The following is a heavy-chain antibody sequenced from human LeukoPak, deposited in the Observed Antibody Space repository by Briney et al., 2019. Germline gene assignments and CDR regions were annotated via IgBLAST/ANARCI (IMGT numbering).Heavy chain of an antibody. CDR2: ITGDTSTI. V-gene: IGHV3-48*01. J-gene: IGHJ4*02. Sequence: GGSLRLSCAASGFTFSTYSMNWVRQAPGEGLEWVSYITGDTSTIYYADSVKGRFTISRDNTENSLYLQMTSLRAEDTAVYYCARRFDLWGQGTLVTVSS. CDR1: GFTFSTYS. CDR3: ARRFDL.